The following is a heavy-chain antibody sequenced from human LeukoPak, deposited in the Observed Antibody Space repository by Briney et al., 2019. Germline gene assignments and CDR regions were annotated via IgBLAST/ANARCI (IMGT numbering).Heavy chain of an antibody. V-gene: IGHV4-61*02. CDR2: IYTSGST. Sequence: PSQTLSLTCTVSGGSISSGSYYWGWIRQPAGKGLEWIGRIYTSGSTNYNPSLKSRVTISVDTSKNQFSLKLSSVTAADTAVYYCARDSYIVEMATIRVKQSYYYYYMDAWGKGTTVTVSS. CDR3: ARDSYIVEMATIRVKQSYYYYYMDA. D-gene: IGHD5-24*01. CDR1: GGSISSGSYY. J-gene: IGHJ6*03.